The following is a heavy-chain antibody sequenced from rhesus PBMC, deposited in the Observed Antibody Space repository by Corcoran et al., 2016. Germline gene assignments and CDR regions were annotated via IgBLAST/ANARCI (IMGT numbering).Heavy chain of an antibody. J-gene: IGHJ6*01. CDR1: GGSISSNY. CDR3: AIPSRIGYSSWSEDYYGLDS. D-gene: IGHD6-13*01. CDR2: IDGGRGRT. Sequence: QVQLQESGPGLVKPSETLSLTCAVSGGSISSNYWSWIRQSPGKGLEWSGYIDGGRGRTSYHPSLKSRVTISTDTSKNQFSLKLSSVTAADTAVYYWAIPSRIGYSSWSEDYYGLDSWGQGVVVTVSS. V-gene: IGHV4-147*01.